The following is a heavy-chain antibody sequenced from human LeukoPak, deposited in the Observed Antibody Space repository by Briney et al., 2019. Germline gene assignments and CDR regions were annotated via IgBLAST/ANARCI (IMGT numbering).Heavy chain of an antibody. D-gene: IGHD5-18*01. V-gene: IGHV5-51*01. CDR1: GYHFTSYW. J-gene: IGHJ4*02. CDR2: IYPGESDP. Sequence: GESLKISFKGSGYHFTSYWIGWGRPMPGKGVGWMGSIYPGESDPRYSPSFQGQVIISADKSISTAYLQWSSLKASDTAMYYCVRLRYTYGYGDYWGQGTLVTVSS. CDR3: VRLRYTYGYGDY.